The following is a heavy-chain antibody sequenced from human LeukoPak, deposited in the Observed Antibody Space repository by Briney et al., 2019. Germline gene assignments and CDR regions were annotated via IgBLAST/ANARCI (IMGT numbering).Heavy chain of an antibody. CDR2: IYNSGST. CDR1: GGSISSGDYY. J-gene: IGHJ5*02. V-gene: IGHV4-61*09. D-gene: IGHD2-15*01. CDR3: ARRFCSGGICYSGQGWFDP. Sequence: PSQTLSLTCTVSGGSISSGDYYWSWIRQPPGKGLEWIGYIYNSGSTNYNPSLKSRVTISLDTSKNQFSLNLSSVTAADTAVYYCARRFCSGGICYSGQGWFDPWGQGTLVTVSS.